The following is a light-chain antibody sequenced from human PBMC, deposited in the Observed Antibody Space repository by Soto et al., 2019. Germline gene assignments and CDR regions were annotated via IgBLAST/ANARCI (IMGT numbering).Light chain of an antibody. Sequence: DRLMTQSPATLSVSPGESAPLSCRASQSVSSNLAWHQQKPGQAPRILMYDASTRATGISARFSGSGSGTEFTLTISSLQSGDFAVYYCQQYHNWPTTFGQGTRLEVK. CDR1: QSVSSN. V-gene: IGKV3-15*01. CDR3: QQYHNWPTT. CDR2: DAS. J-gene: IGKJ5*01.